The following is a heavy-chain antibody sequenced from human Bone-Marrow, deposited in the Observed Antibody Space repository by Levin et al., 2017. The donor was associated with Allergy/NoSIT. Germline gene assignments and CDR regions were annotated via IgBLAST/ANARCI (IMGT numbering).Heavy chain of an antibody. D-gene: IGHD1-20*01. CDR2: IYYTGKT. V-gene: IGHV4-31*03. CDR1: GGSISSQTYY. Sequence: SQTLSLTCSVSGGSISSQTYYWSWIRQHPGKGLEWIGYIYYTGKTYYNPSPESRVTLSVDTSKNQFSLRLTSVTAADTAMYYCAKYVTGTNGWFDSWGRGTLVTVSS. CDR3: AKYVTGTNGWFDS. J-gene: IGHJ5*01.